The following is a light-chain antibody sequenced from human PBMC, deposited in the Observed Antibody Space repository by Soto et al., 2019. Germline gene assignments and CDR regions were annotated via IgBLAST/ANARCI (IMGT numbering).Light chain of an antibody. Sequence: TQSPSSLSASPGDRATLSCRASQGVNKAYLVWYQVKPGQAPRRLIYGASSRATGIPDRFSGRGFGTDFTLTISRLEPEDFAVYYCQHSGDFRWTFGQGTKVDIK. CDR1: QGVNKAY. J-gene: IGKJ1*01. CDR3: QHSGDFRWT. V-gene: IGKV3-20*01. CDR2: GAS.